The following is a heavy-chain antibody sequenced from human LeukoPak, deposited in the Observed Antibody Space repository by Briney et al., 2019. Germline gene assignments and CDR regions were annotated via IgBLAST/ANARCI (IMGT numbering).Heavy chain of an antibody. CDR3: AKDQWELLLGGDFDY. D-gene: IGHD1-26*01. Sequence: GSLRLSCAASGFTFSSYGMHWVRQAPGKGLEWVAFIRYDGSNKYYADSVKGRFTISRDNSKNTLYLQMNSLRAEDTAVYYCAKDQWELLLGGDFDYWGQGTLVTVSS. V-gene: IGHV3-30*02. CDR2: IRYDGSNK. CDR1: GFTFSSYG. J-gene: IGHJ4*02.